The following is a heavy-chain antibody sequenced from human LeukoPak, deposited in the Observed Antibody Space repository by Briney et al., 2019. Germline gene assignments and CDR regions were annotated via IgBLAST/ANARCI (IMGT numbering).Heavy chain of an antibody. J-gene: IGHJ4*02. D-gene: IGHD5-12*01. CDR2: IHYSGST. CDR1: GASISSYY. V-gene: IGHV4-59*01. Sequence: SETLSLTCTVSGASISSYYWSWIRQPPGKGLEWIGYIHYSGSTNYNPSLKSRVTISVDASKNQFSLKLTSVTAADTAVYYCARDRGRGYDLNELDYWGQGTLVTVSS. CDR3: ARDRGRGYDLNELDY.